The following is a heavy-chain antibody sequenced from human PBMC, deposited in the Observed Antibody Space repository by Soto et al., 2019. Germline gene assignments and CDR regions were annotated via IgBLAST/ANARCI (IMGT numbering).Heavy chain of an antibody. V-gene: IGHV3-30-3*01. CDR2: ISYDGSNK. Sequence: GGSLRLSCAASGFTFSSYAMHWVRQAPGKGLEWVAVISYDGSNKYYADAVKGRFTISRDNSKNTLYLQMNSLSAEDTAVYYCARAMPFEELYNWNYYYYGMDVWGQGTTVNVSS. J-gene: IGHJ6*02. CDR1: GFTFSSYA. D-gene: IGHD1-20*01. CDR3: ARAMPFEELYNWNYYYYGMDV.